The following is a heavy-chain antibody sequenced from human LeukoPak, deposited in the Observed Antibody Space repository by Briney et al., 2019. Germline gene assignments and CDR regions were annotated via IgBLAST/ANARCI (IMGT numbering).Heavy chain of an antibody. D-gene: IGHD4-11*01. CDR2: ITWNSGRL. CDR1: GFKFDDYA. Sequence: QPGRSLRLSCATSGFKFDDYAMHWVRQAPGMGLEWISGITWNSGRLDYADSVKGRFTISRDGDKKSLYLQMNSLRPEDTAVYFCAKGAQQFNYFDYRGPGTLVTVSS. J-gene: IGHJ4*02. V-gene: IGHV3-9*01. CDR3: AKGAQQFNYFDY.